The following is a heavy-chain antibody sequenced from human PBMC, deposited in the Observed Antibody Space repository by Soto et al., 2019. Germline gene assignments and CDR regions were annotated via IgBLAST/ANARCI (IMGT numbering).Heavy chain of an antibody. V-gene: IGHV3-23*01. CDR2: ISGSGGST. Sequence: GGSLRLSCAASGFTFSSYAMSWVRQAPGKGLEWVSAISGSGGSTYYADSVKGRFTISRDNSRNTLYLQMNSLRAEDTAVYYCAKESSFGDYVFGYFQHWGQGTLVTVSS. J-gene: IGHJ1*01. CDR1: GFTFSSYA. D-gene: IGHD4-17*01. CDR3: AKESSFGDYVFGYFQH.